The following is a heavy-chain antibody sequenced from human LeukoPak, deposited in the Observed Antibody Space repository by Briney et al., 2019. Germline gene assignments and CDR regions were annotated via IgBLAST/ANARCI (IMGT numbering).Heavy chain of an antibody. CDR3: ARDYNWEYYYDSSGYGPKGY. D-gene: IGHD3-22*01. J-gene: IGHJ4*02. CDR2: ISYDGSNK. Sequence: GGSLRLSCAASGFTFSSYAMHWVRQAPGKGLEWVAVISYDGSNKYYADSVKGRFTISRDNSKNTLYLQMNSLRAEDTAVYYCARDYNWEYYYDSSGYGPKGYWGQGTLVTVSS. V-gene: IGHV3-30-3*01. CDR1: GFTFSSYA.